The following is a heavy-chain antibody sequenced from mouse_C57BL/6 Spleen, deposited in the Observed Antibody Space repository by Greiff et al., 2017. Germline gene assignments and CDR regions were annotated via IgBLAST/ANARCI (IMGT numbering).Heavy chain of an antibody. CDR2: INPGSGGT. CDR3: ARKDTTVVAHFDY. CDR1: GYAFTNYL. D-gene: IGHD1-1*01. V-gene: IGHV1-54*01. Sequence: QVQLQQSGAELVRPGTSVKVSCKASGYAFTNYLIEWVKQRPGQGLEWIGVINPGSGGTNYNEKFKGKATLTADKSSSTAYLQLSSLTSEDSAVYFCARKDTTVVAHFDYWGQGTTLTVSS. J-gene: IGHJ2*01.